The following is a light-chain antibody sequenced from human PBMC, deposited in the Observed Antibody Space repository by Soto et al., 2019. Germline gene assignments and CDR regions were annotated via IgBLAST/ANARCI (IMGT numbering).Light chain of an antibody. J-gene: IGLJ1*01. Sequence: QSALTQPASVSGSPGQSITISCTGTRSDVGGYKYVSWYQQHPGKAPKLMIYEVSNRPSGVSKRFSGSKSGNTASLTISGLQAEDEADYYCSSYTSSSTLYVFGTGTKLTVL. CDR3: SSYTSSSTLYV. V-gene: IGLV2-14*01. CDR2: EVS. CDR1: RSDVGGYKY.